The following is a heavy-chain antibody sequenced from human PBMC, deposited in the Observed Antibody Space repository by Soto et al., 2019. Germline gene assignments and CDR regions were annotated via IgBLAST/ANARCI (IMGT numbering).Heavy chain of an antibody. CDR3: LRTTPPTNDVGDY. CDR2: ISGSGGST. V-gene: IGHV3-23*01. J-gene: IGHJ4*02. D-gene: IGHD1-1*01. Sequence: GGSLRLSCAASGFTFSSYAMSWVRQAPGKGLEWVSAISGSGGSTYYADSVKGRFTISRDNSKNTLYLQMNSLRAEDTAVYYCLRTTPPTNDVGDYWGQGTLVTVSS. CDR1: GFTFSSYA.